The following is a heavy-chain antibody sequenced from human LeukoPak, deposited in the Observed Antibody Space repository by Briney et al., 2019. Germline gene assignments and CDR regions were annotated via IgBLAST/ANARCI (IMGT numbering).Heavy chain of an antibody. CDR1: GYSFTNYW. CDR2: IYPGDSDT. V-gene: IGHV5-51*01. D-gene: IGHD3-22*01. Sequence: GESLKISCKGSGYSFTNYWIGWVRQMPGKGLEWMGIIYPGDSDTRYSPSFQGQVTISADKSISTAFLQWSSLKASDTAMYYCARPYDSSGSYYFHHWGQGTLVTVSS. CDR3: ARPYDSSGSYYFHH. J-gene: IGHJ4*02.